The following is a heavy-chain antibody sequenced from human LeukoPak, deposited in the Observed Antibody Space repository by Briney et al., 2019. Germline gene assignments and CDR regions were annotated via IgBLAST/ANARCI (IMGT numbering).Heavy chain of an antibody. V-gene: IGHV4-59*08. D-gene: IGHD3-10*01. J-gene: IGHJ5*02. CDR2: IYYSGST. CDR3: VRQRGRRVWFDP. CDR1: TGAISGYY. Sequence: SETLSLTCAVSTGAISGYYWSWIRQPPGKGLEWIGYIYYSGSTNYNPSLQSRVTISVDTSNNQFSLRLRSVTAADTAVYYCVRQRGRRVWFDPWGQGTLVTVSS.